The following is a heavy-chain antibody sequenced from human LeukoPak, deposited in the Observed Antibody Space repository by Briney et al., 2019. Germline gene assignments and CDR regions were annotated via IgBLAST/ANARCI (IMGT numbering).Heavy chain of an antibody. Sequence: GASVKVSCKAPGYTFTSYGISWVRQAPGQGLEWMGWISAYNGNTNYAQKLQGRVTMTTDTSTSTAYMELRSLRSDDTAVYYCARTMEYQLLSGEGGNWYFDLWGRGTLVTVSS. J-gene: IGHJ2*01. V-gene: IGHV1-18*01. CDR1: GYTFTSYG. CDR3: ARTMEYQLLSGEGGNWYFDL. D-gene: IGHD2-2*01. CDR2: ISAYNGNT.